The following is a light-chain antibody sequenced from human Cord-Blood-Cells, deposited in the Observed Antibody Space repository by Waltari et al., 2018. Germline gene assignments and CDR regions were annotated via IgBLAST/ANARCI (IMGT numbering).Light chain of an antibody. Sequence: SSELTQDPAVSVALGQTVRITCHGDSLRSYYASWYQQKPGQAPVLVIYVKTNRPSGIPDRFSGSSSGNTASLTITGAQAEDEADYYCNSRDSSGNHWVFGGGTKLTVL. V-gene: IGLV3-19*01. J-gene: IGLJ3*02. CDR2: VKT. CDR1: SLRSYY. CDR3: NSRDSSGNHWV.